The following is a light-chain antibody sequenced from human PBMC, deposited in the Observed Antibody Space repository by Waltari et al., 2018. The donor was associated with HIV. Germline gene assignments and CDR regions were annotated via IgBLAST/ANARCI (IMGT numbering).Light chain of an antibody. CDR3: VTWADRSSGPVV. CDR2: RNN. CDR1: GSKIGNTY. J-gene: IGLJ2*01. V-gene: IGLV1-47*01. Sequence: HSVLTHPPSASGPPGQRITISCSGSGSKIGNTYVHCSQHLPGTAPKLLIYRNNQRASGVPDRFSGSKSGTSASLAISGLRSEDEADYYCVTWADRSSGPVVFGGGTKVTDL.